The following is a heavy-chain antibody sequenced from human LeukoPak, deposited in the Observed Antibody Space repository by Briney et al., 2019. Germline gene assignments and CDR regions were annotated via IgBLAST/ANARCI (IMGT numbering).Heavy chain of an antibody. D-gene: IGHD4-17*01. J-gene: IGHJ5*02. CDR2: ISYDGTDK. Sequence: AGGSLRLSCAASGFTFSDYAMHWVRQAPGKGLEWVAVISYDGTDKHYPDSVKGRFTISRDNSKNTLYLQMNSLRGEDTAVYYCARGYGETVGWFDPWGQGTLVTVSS. CDR3: ARGYGETVGWFDP. CDR1: GFTFSDYA. V-gene: IGHV3-30*04.